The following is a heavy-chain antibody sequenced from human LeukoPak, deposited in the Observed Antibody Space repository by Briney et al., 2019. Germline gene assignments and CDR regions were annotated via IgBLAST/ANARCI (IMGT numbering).Heavy chain of an antibody. Sequence: SDTVSLICTVWGGFICIRRYFWGRTRQPPGKGLEWILSIYYSGDTYYNPYLKSRRVTISVDTSKNQFSLRLSSVTAADTALYDCARHQWHYYYYTGIWGKGSTVTVSS. CDR2: IYYSGDT. V-gene: IGHV4-39*01. CDR1: GGFICIRRYF. J-gene: IGHJ6*03. CDR3: ARHQWHYYYYTGI. D-gene: IGHD6-19*01.